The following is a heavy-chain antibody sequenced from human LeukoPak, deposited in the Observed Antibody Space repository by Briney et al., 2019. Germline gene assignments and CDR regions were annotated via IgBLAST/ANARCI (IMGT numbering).Heavy chain of an antibody. CDR2: INPNSGGT. D-gene: IGHD3-22*01. CDR1: GYTFTGYY. J-gene: IGHJ4*02. V-gene: IGHV1-2*02. CDR3: ARARYYDSSGPTDY. Sequence: ASVKVSCKASGYTFTGYYMHWVRQAPGQGLEWMGWINPNSGGTNYAQKFQGRVTMTRDTSISTAYMELSRLRSDDTAVYYCARARYYDSSGPTDYWGQGTQVTVSS.